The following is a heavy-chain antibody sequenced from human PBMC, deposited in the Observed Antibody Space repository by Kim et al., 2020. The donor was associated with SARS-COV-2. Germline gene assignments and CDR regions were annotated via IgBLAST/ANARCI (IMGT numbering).Heavy chain of an antibody. J-gene: IGHJ6*02. CDR2: IYTSGST. Sequence: SETLSLTCTVSGGSISSYYWSWIRQPAGKGLEWIGRIYTSGSTNYNPSLKSRVTMSVDTSKNQFSLKLSSVTAADTAVYYCAREWSDDFFYYYYGMDVWGQGTTVTVSS. CDR3: AREWSDDFFYYYYGMDV. CDR1: GGSISSYY. V-gene: IGHV4-4*07. D-gene: IGHD3-3*01.